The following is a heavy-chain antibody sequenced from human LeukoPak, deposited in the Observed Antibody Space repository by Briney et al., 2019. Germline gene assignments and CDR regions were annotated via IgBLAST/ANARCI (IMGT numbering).Heavy chain of an antibody. D-gene: IGHD3-3*01. CDR3: PRGTGTIFGVVIKLNWFDP. CDR2: ISSSSSYI. J-gene: IGHJ5*02. V-gene: IGHV3-21*01. Sequence: GGSLRLSCAASGFTFSSYSMNWVRQAPGKGLEWVSSISSSSSYIYYADSVKGRFTISRDNAKNSLYLQMNSLRAEDTAVYYCPRGTGTIFGVVIKLNWFDPWGQGTLVTVSS. CDR1: GFTFSSYS.